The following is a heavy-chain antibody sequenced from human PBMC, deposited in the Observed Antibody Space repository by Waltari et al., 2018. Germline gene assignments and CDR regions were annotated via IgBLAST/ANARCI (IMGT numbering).Heavy chain of an antibody. CDR3: ASPSIAARRSDDAFDI. Sequence: QLQLQESGPGLVKPSETLSLTCTVSGGSIRSSSYYWGWIRQPPGKGLEWIGSIYYSGSTYYNPSLKSRVTISVDTSKNQFSLKLSSVTAADTAVYYCASPSIAARRSDDAFDIWGQGTMVTVSS. CDR2: IYYSGST. V-gene: IGHV4-39*07. J-gene: IGHJ3*02. CDR1: GGSIRSSSYY. D-gene: IGHD6-6*01.